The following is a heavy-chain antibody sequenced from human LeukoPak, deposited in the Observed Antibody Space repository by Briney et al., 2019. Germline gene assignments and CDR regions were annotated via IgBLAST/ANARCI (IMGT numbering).Heavy chain of an antibody. D-gene: IGHD1-26*01. Sequence: GGSLRLSCAAGLSFSNSIRNWIRQAPGKGLVWVAGISNGGGRTDSADSVKGRFTISRDKSKDTLYLQMSSLRVEDTAVYYCARERMGAFDSWGQGTLVSVPS. J-gene: IGHJ4*02. CDR2: ISNGGGRT. CDR3: ARERMGAFDS. V-gene: IGHV3-23*01. CDR1: GLSFSNSI.